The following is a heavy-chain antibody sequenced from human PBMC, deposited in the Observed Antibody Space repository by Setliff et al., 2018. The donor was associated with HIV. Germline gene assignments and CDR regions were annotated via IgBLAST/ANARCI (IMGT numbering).Heavy chain of an antibody. D-gene: IGHD2-2*01. V-gene: IGHV3-30*18. J-gene: IGHJ4*02. CDR3: AKMDVVVIPAAIRY. Sequence: GGSLRLSCAASGFTFSSYGMHWVRQAPGKGLEWVAVISKDGSNKYYADSVKGRFTISRDNSKNTVFLQMSSLRADDTAVYYCAKMDVVVIPAAIRYWGQGTLVTVSS. CDR2: ISKDGSNK. CDR1: GFTFSSYG.